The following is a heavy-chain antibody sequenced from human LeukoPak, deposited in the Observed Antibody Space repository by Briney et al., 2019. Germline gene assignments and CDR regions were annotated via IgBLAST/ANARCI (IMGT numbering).Heavy chain of an antibody. CDR3: AKVGIAAALYFQH. CDR1: GFTFSSYA. D-gene: IGHD6-13*01. Sequence: PGGSLRLSCAASGFTFSSYAMSWVRQAPGKGLEWVSAISGSGGSTHYADSVKGRFTISRDSSKNTLYLQMNSLRAEDTAVYYCAKVGIAAALYFQHWGQGTLVTVSS. CDR2: ISGSGGST. V-gene: IGHV3-23*01. J-gene: IGHJ1*01.